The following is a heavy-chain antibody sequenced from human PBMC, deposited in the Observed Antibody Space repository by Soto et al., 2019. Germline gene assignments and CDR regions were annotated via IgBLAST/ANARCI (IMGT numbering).Heavy chain of an antibody. D-gene: IGHD6-6*01. CDR1: GFTFSSYG. CDR3: AKDLAARPPNYYYYYGMDV. Sequence: QVQLVESGGGVVQPGRSLRLSCAASGFTFSSYGMHWVRQAPGKGLEWVAVISYDGSNKYYADSVKGRFTISRDNSKNTLYLQMNSLRAEDTAVYYCAKDLAARPPNYYYYYGMDVWGQGTTVTVSS. CDR2: ISYDGSNK. V-gene: IGHV3-30*18. J-gene: IGHJ6*02.